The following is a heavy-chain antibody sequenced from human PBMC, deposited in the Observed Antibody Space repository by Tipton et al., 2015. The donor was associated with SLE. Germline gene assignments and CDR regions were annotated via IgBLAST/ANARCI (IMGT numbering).Heavy chain of an antibody. CDR1: GGSISSHY. J-gene: IGHJ4*02. CDR3: ARDTVSYYYDSSGLDY. V-gene: IGHV4-4*09. D-gene: IGHD3-22*01. CDR2: IYTSGST. Sequence: TLSLTCTVSGGSISSHYWSWIRQPPGKGLEWIGYIYTSGSTNYNPSLKSRVTISVDTSKNQFSLKLSSVTAADTAVYYCARDTVSYYYDSSGLDYWGQGTLVTVSS.